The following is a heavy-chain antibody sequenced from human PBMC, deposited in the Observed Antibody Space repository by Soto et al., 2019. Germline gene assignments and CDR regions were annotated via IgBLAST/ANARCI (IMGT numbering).Heavy chain of an antibody. CDR3: ARVGLAVAGRLPVNP. D-gene: IGHD6-19*01. J-gene: IGHJ5*02. CDR2: INAGNGNT. V-gene: IGHV1-3*01. Sequence: ASVKVSCKASGYTFTSYAMHWVRQAPGQRLEWMGWINAGNGNTKYSQKFQGRVTITRDTSASTAYMELSSLRSEDTAVYYCARVGLAVAGRLPVNPWGQGTLVTVSS. CDR1: GYTFTSYA.